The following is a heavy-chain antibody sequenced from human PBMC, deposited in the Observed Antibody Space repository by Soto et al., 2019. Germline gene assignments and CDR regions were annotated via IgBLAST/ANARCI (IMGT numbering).Heavy chain of an antibody. V-gene: IGHV3-30*03. CDR2: ISYDGSNK. J-gene: IGHJ4*02. D-gene: IGHD2-15*01. CDR1: GFTFSSYG. Sequence: PGVSLRHSCAASGFTFSSYGMHWVRQAPGKGLEWVAVISYDGSNKYYADSVKGRFTISRDNSKNTLYLQMNSLKAEDTAVYYCARWGCSGSNCNLNQRSFDLWGQGT. CDR3: ARWGCSGSNCNLNQRSFDL.